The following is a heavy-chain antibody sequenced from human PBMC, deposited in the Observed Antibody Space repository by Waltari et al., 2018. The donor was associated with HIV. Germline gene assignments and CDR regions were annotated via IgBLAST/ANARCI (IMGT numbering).Heavy chain of an antibody. J-gene: IGHJ3*01. CDR2: IKQDGSDK. CDR1: GFTFRTFW. CDR3: ARAPLVVQAFDL. V-gene: IGHV3-7*01. D-gene: IGHD1-1*01. Sequence: EVQLVESGGGWVQPGGSLRLACAASGFTFRTFWRSWVRQAAGKGLEWVANIKQDGSDKYYVDSVKGRFTISRDNAKQFLYLQMNSLRVEDTAIYFCARAPLVVQAFDLWGQGTMVTVAS.